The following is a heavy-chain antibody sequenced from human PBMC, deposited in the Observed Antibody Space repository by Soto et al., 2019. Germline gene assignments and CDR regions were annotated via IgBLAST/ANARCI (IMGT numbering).Heavy chain of an antibody. CDR3: AKDRSGYSSSWSPFDY. D-gene: IGHD6-13*01. Sequence: GGSLRLSCEASGFTFGAFAMSWVRQAPGKGLERVSAISASAVTTYYADSVKGRFTISRDNSKKTLYLQMNSLRAEDTAVYYCAKDRSGYSSSWSPFDYWGQGTLVTVSS. J-gene: IGHJ4*02. CDR2: ISASAVTT. V-gene: IGHV3-23*01. CDR1: GFTFGAFA.